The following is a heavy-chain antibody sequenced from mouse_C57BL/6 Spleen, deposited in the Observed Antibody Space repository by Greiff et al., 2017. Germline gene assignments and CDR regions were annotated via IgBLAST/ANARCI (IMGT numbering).Heavy chain of an antibody. CDR2: IDPSDSYT. V-gene: IGHV1-69*01. J-gene: IGHJ2*01. CDR3: AREDKDY. Sequence: VQLQQPGAELVMPGASVKLSCKASGYTFTSYWMHWVKQRPGQGLEWIGEIDPSDSYTNYNQKFKGKSTLPVDKSSSTAYMQLSSLTSEDSAVYYCAREDKDYWGQGTTLTVSS. CDR1: GYTFTSYW. D-gene: IGHD3-3*01.